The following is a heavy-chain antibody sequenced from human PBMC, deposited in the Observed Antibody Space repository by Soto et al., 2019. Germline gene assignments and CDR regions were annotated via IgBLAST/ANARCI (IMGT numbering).Heavy chain of an antibody. CDR2: ISPYNGTT. D-gene: IGHD1-1*01. CDR1: GYTFTTYG. J-gene: IGHJ6*02. Sequence: GASVKVSCKASGYTFTTYGISWVRQAPGQVLEWMRLISPYNGTTKYAEKFQGEMTMTTDTATSTAYMDLRSLRSDDTAVYYCARDGERDTGLNFYYYLHGMDAWGQGTRVTVSS. V-gene: IGHV1-18*04. CDR3: ARDGERDTGLNFYYYLHGMDA.